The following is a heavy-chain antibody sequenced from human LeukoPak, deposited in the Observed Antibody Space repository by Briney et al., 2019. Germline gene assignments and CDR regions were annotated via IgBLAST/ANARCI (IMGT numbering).Heavy chain of an antibody. V-gene: IGHV1-18*01. J-gene: IGHJ4*02. CDR1: GYKLNSYG. CDR3: ARAIGYDRLTAFDS. CDR2: IGPFNDHT. D-gene: IGHD3-9*01. Sequence: ASVKVSCKASGYKLNSYGISWVRQAPGQGLQRMGWIGPFNDHTNYAQNFQGRVTMTTDTSTSTAYMELKSLTSHDTAIYYCARAIGYDRLTAFDSWGQGTLVTVSS.